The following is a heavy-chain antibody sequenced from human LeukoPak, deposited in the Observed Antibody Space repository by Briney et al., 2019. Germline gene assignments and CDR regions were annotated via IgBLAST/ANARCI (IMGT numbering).Heavy chain of an antibody. CDR2: ISSSSSYI. CDR1: GFTFSSYS. J-gene: IGHJ4*02. D-gene: IGHD3-16*02. Sequence: GGSLGLSCAASGFTFSSYSMNWVRQAPGKGLEWVSSISSSSSYIYYADSVKGRFTISRDNAKNSLYLQMNSLRAEDTAVYYCARGNYDYVWGSYRSPSFDYWGQGTLVTVSS. CDR3: ARGNYDYVWGSYRSPSFDY. V-gene: IGHV3-21*01.